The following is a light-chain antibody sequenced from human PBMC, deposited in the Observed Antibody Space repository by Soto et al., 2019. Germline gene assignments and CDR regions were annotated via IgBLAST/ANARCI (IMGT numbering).Light chain of an antibody. CDR2: GAS. J-gene: IGKJ2*01. V-gene: IGKV3-15*01. Sequence: ETVMTQSPATLSVSPGERATLSCRASQSVSSKLAWYQQKPGQAPRLLIYGASTRATGIPARFSGSGSGTEVTLTISSLQSEDFAVYYCQQYNNWPRTFGQGTKLEIK. CDR3: QQYNNWPRT. CDR1: QSVSSK.